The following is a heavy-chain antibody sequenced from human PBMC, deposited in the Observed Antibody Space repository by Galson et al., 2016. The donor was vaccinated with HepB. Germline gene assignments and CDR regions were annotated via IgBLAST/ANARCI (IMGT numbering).Heavy chain of an antibody. V-gene: IGHV3-33*01. J-gene: IGHJ6*02. Sequence: SLRLSCAASGFTFTDFAIHWVRQAPGQGLEWLTQIWSDGRQRNFADSVKGRFTFSRDNSKDTVYLQMNSLRVEDTAVYYCARDGQYLAPYIMDVWGQGTTVTVSS. CDR2: IWSDGRQR. CDR1: GFTFTDFA. CDR3: ARDGQYLAPYIMDV. D-gene: IGHD2-2*01.